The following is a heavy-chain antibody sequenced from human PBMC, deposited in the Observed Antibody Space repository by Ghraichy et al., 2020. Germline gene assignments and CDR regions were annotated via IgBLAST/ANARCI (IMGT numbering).Heavy chain of an antibody. J-gene: IGHJ3*02. CDR3: AGETLGVFGVVIPAAFDI. CDR2: ISSSSSTI. V-gene: IGHV3-48*02. Sequence: GGSLRLSCAASGFTFSSYSMNWVRQAPGKGLEWVSYISSSSSTIYYADSVKGRFTISRDNAKNSLYLQMNSLRDEDTAVYYCAGETLGVFGVVIPAAFDIWGQGTMVTVSS. D-gene: IGHD3-3*01. CDR1: GFTFSSYS.